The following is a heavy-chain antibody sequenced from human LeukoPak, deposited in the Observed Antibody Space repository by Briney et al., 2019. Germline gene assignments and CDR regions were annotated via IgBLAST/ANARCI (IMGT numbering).Heavy chain of an antibody. Sequence: GGSLRLSCAASGFTFGSYAMSWVRQAPGKGLEWVSAISGSGGSTYYADSVKGRFTISRDNSKNMLYVQMNSLRAEDTAVYYCAKDIVVGVTWAFDIWGQGTMVTVSS. J-gene: IGHJ3*02. CDR1: GFTFGSYA. CDR2: ISGSGGST. V-gene: IGHV3-23*01. CDR3: AKDIVVGVTWAFDI. D-gene: IGHD1-26*01.